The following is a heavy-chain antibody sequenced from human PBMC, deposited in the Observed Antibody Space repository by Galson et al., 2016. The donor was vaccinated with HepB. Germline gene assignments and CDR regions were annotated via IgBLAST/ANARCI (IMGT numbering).Heavy chain of an antibody. V-gene: IGHV3-74*01. CDR1: GFTFSSYW. D-gene: IGHD1/OR15-1a*01. CDR2: LDSDGNIR. J-gene: IGHJ6*02. CDR3: ARDSVNSGMDV. Sequence: SLRLSCAASGFTFSSYWMHWVRQAPGRGLVWVSRLDSDGNIRRYADSVKGRFTISRDNAKNTVYLEMNGLRAEDTAVFYCARDSVNSGMDVWGQGTTVTVSS.